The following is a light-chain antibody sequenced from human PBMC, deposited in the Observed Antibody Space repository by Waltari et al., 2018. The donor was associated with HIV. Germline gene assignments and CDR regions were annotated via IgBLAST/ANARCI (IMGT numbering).Light chain of an antibody. CDR1: SGSVPTNSY. CDR3: VLYMGSGVWV. V-gene: IGLV8-61*01. Sequence: QTVVTQEPSFSVSPGGTVTLTCGLSSGSVPTNSYPIWYQQTPGQAPRTLIYSTNTRSSGVPDRFSGSILGNKAALTITGAQADDESDYYCVLYMGSGVWVFGGGTKLTVL. J-gene: IGLJ3*02. CDR2: STN.